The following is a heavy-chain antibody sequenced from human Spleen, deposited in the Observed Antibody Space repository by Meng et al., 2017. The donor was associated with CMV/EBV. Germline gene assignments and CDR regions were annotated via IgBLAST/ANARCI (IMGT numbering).Heavy chain of an antibody. V-gene: IGHV4-59*02. CDR2: VSYSGST. Sequence: SETLSLTCSVSGGSVSNYYWSWIRQPPGRGLEWIGYVSYSGSTKYNPSLKSRVTISTDTSKNQLSLNLNSVTAADTAVYYCATGWYPWKPDYWGQGTLVTVSS. D-gene: IGHD1-1*01. J-gene: IGHJ4*02. CDR1: GGSVSNYY. CDR3: ATGWYPWKPDY.